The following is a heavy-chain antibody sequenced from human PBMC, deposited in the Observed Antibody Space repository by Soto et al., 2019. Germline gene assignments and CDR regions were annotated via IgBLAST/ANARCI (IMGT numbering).Heavy chain of an antibody. CDR3: ASLNYDFWSGYYDLHY. CDR1: GGTLSRYV. CDR2: IVPMFGTA. Sequence: SVKVSCKASGGTLSRYVISWVRQAPGQGLEWMGGIVPMFGTAKYAQKFQGRVTITADESTSTAYMELSSLRSEDTAVYYCASLNYDFWSGYYDLHYWGQGTLVTVSS. J-gene: IGHJ4*02. V-gene: IGHV1-69*13. D-gene: IGHD3-3*01.